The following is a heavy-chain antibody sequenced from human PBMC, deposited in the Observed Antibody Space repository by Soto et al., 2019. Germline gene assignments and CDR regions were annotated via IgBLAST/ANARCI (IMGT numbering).Heavy chain of an antibody. Sequence: PGGSLRLSCAASGFTFSAYVMSWVRQAQGKGLEWISSITSSGGGKYYADSVKGRCTVSRDNSKNTVYWQMNSLRDEDTAVYYCAKLTAAWGQGTLVTVSS. D-gene: IGHD6-13*01. CDR3: AKLTAA. J-gene: IGHJ4*02. CDR1: GFTFSAYV. CDR2: ITSSGGGK. V-gene: IGHV3-23*01.